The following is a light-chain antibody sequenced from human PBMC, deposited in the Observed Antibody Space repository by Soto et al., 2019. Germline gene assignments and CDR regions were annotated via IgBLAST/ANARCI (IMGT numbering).Light chain of an antibody. CDR3: QVWDNNYDNYV. J-gene: IGLJ1*01. CDR1: NMGGKS. V-gene: IGLV3-21*02. Sequence: SYYLTQPPALSLAPGQTARIAWGGNNMGGKSLHWYQQKPGQAPVLVVYDDGDRPSGIPERFSGSNSGNTATLTISRVEAGDEADYYCQVWDNNYDNYVFGNGTKVTVL. CDR2: DDG.